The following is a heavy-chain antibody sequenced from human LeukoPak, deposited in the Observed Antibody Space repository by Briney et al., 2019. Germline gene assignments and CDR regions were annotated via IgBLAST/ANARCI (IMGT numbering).Heavy chain of an antibody. CDR1: GFTFSSYG. CDR2: IRYDGSNK. V-gene: IGHV3-30*02. J-gene: IGHJ4*02. D-gene: IGHD4-11*01. Sequence: SGGSLRLSCAASGFTFSSYGMHWVRQAPGKGLEWVAFIRYDGSNKYYADSVKGRFTISRDNSKNTLYLQMNSLRAEDTAVYYCLPEMTTVTPSFDYWGQGTLVTVSS. CDR3: LPEMTTVTPSFDY.